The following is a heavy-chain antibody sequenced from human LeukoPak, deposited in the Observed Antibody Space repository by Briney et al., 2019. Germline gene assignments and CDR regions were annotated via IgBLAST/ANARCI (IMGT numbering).Heavy chain of an antibody. CDR2: INHSGST. V-gene: IGHV4-34*01. D-gene: IGHD1-26*01. CDR3: ASQGHHGKIVGTTLSYFYMDV. J-gene: IGHJ6*03. CDR1: GGSFSGYY. Sequence: SETLSLTCAVYGGSFSGYYWSWIRQPPGKGLGWIGEINHSGSTNYNPSLKSRVTISVDTSKNQFSLKLSSVTAADTAFYYCASQGHHGKIVGTTLSYFYMDVWGKGTTVTVSS.